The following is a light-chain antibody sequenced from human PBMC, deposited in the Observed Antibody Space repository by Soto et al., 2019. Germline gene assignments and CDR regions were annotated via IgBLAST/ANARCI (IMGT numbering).Light chain of an antibody. CDR1: QSVSSY. Sequence: EIVLTQSPATLSLSPGERATLSCRASQSVSSYLAWYQQKPGQAPRLLIYDASNRATGIPARFRCSGSGTDFTLAISTLQPEDFAVYYCQQRSNCPFALGQGTRLEIK. V-gene: IGKV3-11*01. J-gene: IGKJ5*01. CDR3: QQRSNCPFA. CDR2: DAS.